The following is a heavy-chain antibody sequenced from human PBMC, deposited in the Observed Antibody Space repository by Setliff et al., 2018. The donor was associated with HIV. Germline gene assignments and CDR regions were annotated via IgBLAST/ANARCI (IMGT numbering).Heavy chain of an antibody. Sequence: PSETLSLTCAVSSYSISSAYYWGWIRQPPGKGLEWIGNIYHSGSTHYNPSLKSRVTISVDMSRNQFSLKLSSVTAADTAVYYCARHPVDTAMVYWYFDLWGRGTLVTVSS. CDR2: IYHSGST. CDR3: ARHPVDTAMVYWYFDL. CDR1: SYSISSAYY. V-gene: IGHV4-38-2*01. J-gene: IGHJ2*01. D-gene: IGHD5-18*01.